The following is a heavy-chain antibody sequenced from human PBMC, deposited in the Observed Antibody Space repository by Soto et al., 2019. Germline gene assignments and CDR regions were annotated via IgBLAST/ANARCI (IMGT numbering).Heavy chain of an antibody. CDR1: GDSIRSYY. V-gene: IGHV4-59*01. D-gene: IGHD5-12*01. Sequence: SETLSLTCTVSGDSIRSYYWTWIRQPPGKGLELIGYIYYSGSTRYNPSLKSRVTVSVDMSKNQFSLKLSSVIAADTAVYYCARAYGGFDNGLDVWGQGTAVTVSS. CDR3: ARAYGGFDNGLDV. J-gene: IGHJ6*02. CDR2: IYYSGST.